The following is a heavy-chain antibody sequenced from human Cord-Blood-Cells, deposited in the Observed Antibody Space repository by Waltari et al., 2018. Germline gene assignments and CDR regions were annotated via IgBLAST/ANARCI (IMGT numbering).Heavy chain of an antibody. J-gene: IGHJ5*02. CDR2: INHSGST. Sequence: QVQLQQWGAGLLKPSETLSLTCAVYGGSFSGYYWSWIRPPPGKGLEWIGEINHSGSTNYNPSLKSRVTISVDTSKNQFSLKLSSVTAADTAVYYCARGLERDIVVVPAAIKLDPWGQGTLVTVSS. V-gene: IGHV4-34*01. D-gene: IGHD2-2*01. CDR1: GGSFSGYY. CDR3: ARGLERDIVVVPAAIKLDP.